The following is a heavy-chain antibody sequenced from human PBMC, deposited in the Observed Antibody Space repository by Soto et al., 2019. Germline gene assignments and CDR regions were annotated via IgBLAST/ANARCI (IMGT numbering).Heavy chain of an antibody. CDR1: GGSISSGGYY. V-gene: IGHV4-31*03. CDR3: ARGNWNYVYGMDV. J-gene: IGHJ6*02. CDR2: IYYSGST. D-gene: IGHD1-7*01. Sequence: QVQLQESGPGLVKPSQTLSLTCTVSGGSISSGGYYWSWIRQHPGKGLEWIGYIYYSGSTYYNPSLKSRVTISVETSKNQFSLKLSSVTAADTAVYYCARGNWNYVYGMDVWGQGTTVTVSS.